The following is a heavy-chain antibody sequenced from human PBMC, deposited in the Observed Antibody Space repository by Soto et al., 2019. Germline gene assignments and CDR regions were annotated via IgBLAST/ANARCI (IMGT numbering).Heavy chain of an antibody. CDR3: VKSSNPQLVWGAEFDY. CDR1: GFTFSNYA. D-gene: IGHD1-1*01. CDR2: ISGSGGST. Sequence: GGSLRLSCAASGFTFSNYAMNWVRQAPGKGLEWVSVISGSGGSTHHIDPVEGRFTISRDNSKNTLYLQMYNLRTEDTAVYYCVKSSNPQLVWGAEFDYWGQGTLVTVSS. J-gene: IGHJ4*02. V-gene: IGHV3-23*01.